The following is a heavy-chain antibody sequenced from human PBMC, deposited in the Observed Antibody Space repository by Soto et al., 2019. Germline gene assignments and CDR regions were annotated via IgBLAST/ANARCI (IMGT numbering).Heavy chain of an antibody. J-gene: IGHJ4*02. CDR2: ISSSGSTI. CDR3: ARDSPSALLEWPLYYFDY. Sequence: PGGSLRLSCAASGFTFSDYYMSWIRQAPGKGLEWVSYISSSGSTIYYADSVKGRFTISRDNAKNALYLQMNSLRAEDTAVYYCARDSPSALLEWPLYYFDYWGQGTLVTVSS. D-gene: IGHD3-3*01. V-gene: IGHV3-11*01. CDR1: GFTFSDYY.